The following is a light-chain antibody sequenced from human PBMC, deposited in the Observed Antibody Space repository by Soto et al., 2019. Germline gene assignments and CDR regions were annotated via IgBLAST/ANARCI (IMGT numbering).Light chain of an antibody. CDR3: CSYAGSRTKV. J-gene: IGLJ2*01. CDR2: EGS. CDR1: SSDVGSYNL. V-gene: IGLV2-23*01. Sequence: QSALTQPASVSGSPGQSITISCTGTSSDVGSYNLVSWYQQHPGKAPKLMIYEGSKRPSGVSNRFSGFKSGNTASLTISGLQAEDEADYYCCSYAGSRTKVFGGGTKLTVL.